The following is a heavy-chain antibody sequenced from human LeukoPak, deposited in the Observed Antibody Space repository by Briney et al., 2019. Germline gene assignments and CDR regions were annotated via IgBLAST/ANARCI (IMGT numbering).Heavy chain of an antibody. Sequence: GASVKVSCKASGYTYTTYAVHWVRQAPGQSLEWMGYISVGSGNTKYSQKFQGRVTITRDTSARTAYMEMTSLRSEDTAVYYCAAQDCSGDCSPDYWGQGTLVTVSS. V-gene: IGHV1-3*01. CDR3: AAQDCSGDCSPDY. CDR1: GYTYTTYA. D-gene: IGHD2-21*02. J-gene: IGHJ4*02. CDR2: ISVGSGNT.